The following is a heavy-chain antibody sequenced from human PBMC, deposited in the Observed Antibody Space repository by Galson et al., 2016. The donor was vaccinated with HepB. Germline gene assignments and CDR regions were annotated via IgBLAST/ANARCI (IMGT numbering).Heavy chain of an antibody. CDR1: GFTFATXX. Sequence: SLRLSCAASGFTFATXXIHXXXQAXXKGLXXVSXXSSRXXXIXXXDSXXGRFTIXRDNAKNSLFLQMGGLRAEDTAVYYCARDSEPTSQWDSSGYYPDCFRHWGXXTLXTXSS. CDR3: ARDSEPTSQWDSSGYYPDCFRH. CDR2: XSSRXXXI. V-gene: IGHV3-21*01. D-gene: IGHD3-22*01. J-gene: IGHJ1*01.